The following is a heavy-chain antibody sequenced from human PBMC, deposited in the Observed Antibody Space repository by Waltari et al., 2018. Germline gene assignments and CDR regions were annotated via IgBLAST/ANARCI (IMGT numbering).Heavy chain of an antibody. CDR2: ISYDGSNK. CDR3: ARDSSRQHDY. CDR1: GIPFGTYA. V-gene: IGHV3-30*01. Sequence: QVQLVVSGGGVVQPGRCMRSHCAASGIPFGTYAMQWVRQAPGKGLEWVAVISYDGSNKYYADSVKGRFTISRDNSKNTLYLQMNSLRAEDTAVYYCARDSSRQHDYWGQGTLVTVSS. J-gene: IGHJ4*02.